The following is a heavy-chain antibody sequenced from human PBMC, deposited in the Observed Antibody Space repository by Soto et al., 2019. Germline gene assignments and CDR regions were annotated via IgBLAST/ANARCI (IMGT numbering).Heavy chain of an antibody. CDR1: GFTFSSYG. CDR2: IWYDGSNK. J-gene: IGHJ4*02. V-gene: IGHV3-33*01. D-gene: IGHD3-3*01. CDR3: ARERAYYYLWSEFEY. Sequence: QVQLVESGGGVDQPGGSLRLSCTASGFTFSSYGMHWVRQAPGKGLEWVAVIWYDGSNKYYAESVKGRFTISRDNSKSTLYLTMTRLRGEDTAVDYGARERAYYYLWSEFEYWCGGSLVSVSS.